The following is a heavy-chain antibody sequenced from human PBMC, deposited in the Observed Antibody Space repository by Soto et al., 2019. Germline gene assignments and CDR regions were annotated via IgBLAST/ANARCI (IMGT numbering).Heavy chain of an antibody. CDR1: GFSLSNARMG. CDR3: ARIQPAYVFGSVWYGWFDP. D-gene: IGHD3-3*01. Sequence: QVTLKESGPVLVKPTETLTLTCTVSGFSLSNARMGVSWIRQPPGKALEWLAHIFSNDEKSYSTSLKSRLTIPKDTYKSQVVLTMTNMDPVDTATFYCARIQPAYVFGSVWYGWFDPGGQGTLVTVSS. V-gene: IGHV2-26*01. J-gene: IGHJ5*02. CDR2: IFSNDEK.